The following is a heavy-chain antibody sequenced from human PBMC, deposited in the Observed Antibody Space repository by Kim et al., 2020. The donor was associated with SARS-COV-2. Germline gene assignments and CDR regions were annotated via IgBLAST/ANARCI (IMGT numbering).Heavy chain of an antibody. CDR1: GGSVSSGSYY. CDR2: IYYSGST. CDR3: ARVRGLLGFDY. D-gene: IGHD1-26*01. Sequence: SETLSLTCTVSGGSVSSGSYYWSWIRQPPGKGLEWIGYIYYSGSTNYNPSLKSRVTISVDTSKNQFSLKLSSVTAADTAVYYCARVRGLLGFDYWGQGTLVTVSS. J-gene: IGHJ4*02. V-gene: IGHV4-61*01.